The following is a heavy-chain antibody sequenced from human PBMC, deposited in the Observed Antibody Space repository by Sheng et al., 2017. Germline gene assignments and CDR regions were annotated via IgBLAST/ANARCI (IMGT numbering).Heavy chain of an antibody. CDR2: ISTIGSYT. D-gene: IGHD4-17*01. CDR3: ATRDGDPGQYYFDY. CDR1: GFTFSDYY. J-gene: IGHJ4*02. Sequence: QVQLVESGGGLVKPGGSLRLSCAASGFTFSDYYMSWIRQAPGKGLEWVSYISTIGSYTNYADSVKGRFTISRDNANNSLYLQMNSLRAGDTAVYYCATRDGDPGQYYFDYWGRGTLVTVSS. V-gene: IGHV3-11*06.